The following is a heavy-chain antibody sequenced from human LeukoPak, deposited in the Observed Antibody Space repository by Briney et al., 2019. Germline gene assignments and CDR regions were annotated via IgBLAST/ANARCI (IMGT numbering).Heavy chain of an antibody. D-gene: IGHD3-22*01. CDR1: GVSISSGGYS. J-gene: IGHJ3*02. CDR3: ARDNYYDSSGYSNAFDI. CDR2: IYHSGST. Sequence: SETLSLTCAVSGVSISSGGYSWRWLRQPPGKGLEWIGYIYHSGSTYYNPSLKSRVTISVDRSKNQFSLKLSSVTAADTAVYYCARDNYYDSSGYSNAFDIWGQGTMVTVSS. V-gene: IGHV4-30-2*01.